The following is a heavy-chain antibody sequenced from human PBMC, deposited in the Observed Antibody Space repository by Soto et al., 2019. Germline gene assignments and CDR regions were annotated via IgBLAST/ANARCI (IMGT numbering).Heavy chain of an antibody. V-gene: IGHV4-30-2*01. CDR1: GGSISSGGYS. J-gene: IGHJ6*02. Sequence: PSETLSLTCAVSGGSISSGGYSWSWIRQPPGKGLEWIGYIYHSGSTYYNPSLKSRVTISVDRSKNQFSLKLSSVTAADTAVYYGASINWNYYYGMDVWGQGSSVTVSS. D-gene: IGHD1-20*01. CDR2: IYHSGST. CDR3: ASINWNYYYGMDV.